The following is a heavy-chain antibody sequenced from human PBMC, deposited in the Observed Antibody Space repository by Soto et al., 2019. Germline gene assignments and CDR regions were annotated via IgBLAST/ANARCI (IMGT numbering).Heavy chain of an antibody. CDR2: ISSSSSYI. D-gene: IGHD3-10*01. CDR1: GFTFSSYS. J-gene: IGHJ4*02. V-gene: IGHV3-21*01. Sequence: GGSLRLSRAASGFTFSSYSMNWVRQAPGKGLEWVSSISSSSSYIYYADSVKGRFTISRDNAKNSLYLQMNSLRAEDTAVYYCARDSRITMVRGVEIGGEWGQGTLVTVSS. CDR3: ARDSRITMVRGVEIGGE.